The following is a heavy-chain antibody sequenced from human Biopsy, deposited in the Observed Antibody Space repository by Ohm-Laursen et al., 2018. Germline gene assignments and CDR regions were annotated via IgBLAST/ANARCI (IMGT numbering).Heavy chain of an antibody. J-gene: IGHJ4*02. CDR3: ARHSAEKSGYDGDYFDY. V-gene: IGHV3-11*01. D-gene: IGHD6-25*01. CDR2: INSVGTI. CDR1: GFIFSDYY. Sequence: GSLRLSCSASGFIFSDYYMSWIRQAPGKGLEWVSNINSVGTIYYADSVRGRFTISRDNAKNSLYLQMNSLRVEDTAVYYCARHSAEKSGYDGDYFDYWGQGTLVTVSS.